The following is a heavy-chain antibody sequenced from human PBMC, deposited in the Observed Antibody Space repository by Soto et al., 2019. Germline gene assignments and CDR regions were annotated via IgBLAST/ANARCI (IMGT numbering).Heavy chain of an antibody. V-gene: IGHV4-59*01. CDR2: IYYSGST. J-gene: IGHJ6*02. Sequence: PSETLSLTCTVSGGSISSFYWSWIRQPPGKGLEWIGYIYYSGSTNYNPSLKSRVTISVDTFKNQFSLKLSSVTAADTAVYYCARTNALGYYYYGMDVWGQRTTVTVSS. CDR1: GGSISSFY. D-gene: IGHD2-8*01. CDR3: ARTNALGYYYYGMDV.